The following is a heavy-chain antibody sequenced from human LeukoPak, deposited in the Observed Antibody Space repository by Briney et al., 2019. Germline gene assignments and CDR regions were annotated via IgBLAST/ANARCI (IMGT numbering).Heavy chain of an antibody. CDR1: GFTFSDYY. Sequence: GGSLRLSCEASGFTFSDYYMSWVRQAPGKGLEWVSYISSSSSYTKYADSVKGRFTISRDNAKSSLYLQVNSLRAEDTAVYYCARGTGTTAYFDYWGQGTLVTVSS. V-gene: IGHV3-11*06. D-gene: IGHD1-1*01. CDR2: ISSSSSYT. CDR3: ARGTGTTAYFDY. J-gene: IGHJ4*02.